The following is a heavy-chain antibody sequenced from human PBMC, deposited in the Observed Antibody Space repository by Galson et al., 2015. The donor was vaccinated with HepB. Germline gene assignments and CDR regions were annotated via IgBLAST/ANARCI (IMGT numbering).Heavy chain of an antibody. Sequence: QSGAEVKKPGESLKISCKDSGYNFTNYWIAWVRQMPGKGLEWMGIIYPGDSDTRYSPSLQGQVTISADKSINTAYVQWNSLKASDTAMYYCARRGMSTTYFHSWGQGTVVTVSS. D-gene: IGHD5-24*01. CDR3: ARRGMSTTYFHS. CDR1: GYNFTNYW. V-gene: IGHV5-51*01. J-gene: IGHJ4*02. CDR2: IYPGDSDT.